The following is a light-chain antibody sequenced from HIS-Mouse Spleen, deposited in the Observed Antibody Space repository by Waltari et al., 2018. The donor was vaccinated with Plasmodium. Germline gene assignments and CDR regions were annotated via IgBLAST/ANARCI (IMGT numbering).Light chain of an antibody. J-gene: IGLJ2*01. V-gene: IGLV2-8*01. CDR3: SSYAGSNKYVV. CDR2: EFS. Sequence: QSALTQPPSASGSPGQSVTISCTGPSSDVGGYNYVSWYQQHPGKAPKLMIYEFSKRPSGVPDRFSGSKSGNTASLTVSGLQAEDEADYYCSSYAGSNKYVVFGGGTKLTVL. CDR1: SSDVGGYNY.